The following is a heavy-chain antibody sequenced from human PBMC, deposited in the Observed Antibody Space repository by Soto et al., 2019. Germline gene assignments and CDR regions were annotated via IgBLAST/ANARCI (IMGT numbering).Heavy chain of an antibody. Sequence: GESLKISCKGSGYSFTSYWIGWVRQMPGKGLEWMGIIYPGDSDTRYSPSFQGQVTISADKSISTAYLQWSSLKASDTAMYYCARAGIVVVPAAIAAFDIWGQGTMVTVSS. CDR3: ARAGIVVVPAAIAAFDI. CDR1: GYSFTSYW. CDR2: IYPGDSDT. V-gene: IGHV5-51*01. J-gene: IGHJ3*02. D-gene: IGHD2-2*01.